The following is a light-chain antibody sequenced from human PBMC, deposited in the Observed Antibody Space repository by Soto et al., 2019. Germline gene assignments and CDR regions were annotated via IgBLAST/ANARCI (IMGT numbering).Light chain of an antibody. Sequence: EIVLTQSPGTLSLSPGERATLSCRASQRVSSSYLAWYQQKPGQAPRLLIYGASSRLTGHPDKFSGSGSGKDFTLTISSVELEDFGVYYCQQYGNSLWMFGKGTKVEVK. CDR2: GAS. J-gene: IGKJ1*01. V-gene: IGKV3-20*01. CDR1: QRVSSSY. CDR3: QQYGNSLWM.